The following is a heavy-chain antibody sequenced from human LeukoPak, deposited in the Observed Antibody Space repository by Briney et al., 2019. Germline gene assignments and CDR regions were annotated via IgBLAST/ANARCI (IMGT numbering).Heavy chain of an antibody. D-gene: IGHD6-13*01. CDR1: GFTFSSYT. V-gene: IGHV3-21*01. CDR3: ARDADSSSWSMYYYYGMDV. CDR2: ISSSSSYI. Sequence: GGSLRLSCAASGFTFSSYTMNWVRQAPGKGLEWVSSISSSSSYIYYADSVKGRFTISRDNAKNSLYLQMNSLRAEDTAVYYCARDADSSSWSMYYYYGMDVWGQGTTVTVSS. J-gene: IGHJ6*02.